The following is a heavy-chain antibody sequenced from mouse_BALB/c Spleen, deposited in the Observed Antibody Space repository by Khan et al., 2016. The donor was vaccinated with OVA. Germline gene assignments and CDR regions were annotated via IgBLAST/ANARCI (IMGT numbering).Heavy chain of an antibody. CDR2: ISNLAYSI. CDR1: GFTFSDYG. V-gene: IGHV5-15*02. CDR3: ARSWAMDY. Sequence: EVELVESGGGFVQPGGSRKLSCVASGFTFSDYGMAWVRQAPGKGPEWVAFISNLAYSIYYADTVTGRFTISRENAKNTLYLEMSSLRSEDTAMYYCARSWAMDYWGQGTSVTGSS. J-gene: IGHJ4*01.